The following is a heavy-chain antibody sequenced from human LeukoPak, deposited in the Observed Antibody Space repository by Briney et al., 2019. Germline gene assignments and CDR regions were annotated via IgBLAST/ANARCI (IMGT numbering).Heavy chain of an antibody. Sequence: GGSLRLSCSASGFTFSMYAMHWVRQAPGRRLEYVSGISTNGGSTYYADSLKGRSTSSRNNSKNTVYLQMSSLRTEDTAVFYCVKARNENSYFYDAFDMWGQGTMVTVSS. CDR2: ISTNGGST. V-gene: IGHV3-64D*06. CDR3: VKARNENSYFYDAFDM. D-gene: IGHD5-18*01. J-gene: IGHJ3*02. CDR1: GFTFSMYA.